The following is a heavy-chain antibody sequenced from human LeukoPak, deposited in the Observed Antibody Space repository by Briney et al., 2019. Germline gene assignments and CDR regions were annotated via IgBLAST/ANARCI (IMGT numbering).Heavy chain of an antibody. D-gene: IGHD3-22*01. CDR3: ARDSHPYYDSSGYYSY. CDR2: IIPIFGTA. V-gene: IGHV1-69*13. CDR1: GGTFSSYA. Sequence: SVKVSCKASGGTFSSYAISWVRQAPGQGLEWMGGIIPIFGTANYAQKFQGRVTITADESTSTAYMELSSLRSEDTAVYYCARDSHPYYDSSGYYSYWGQGTLVTVSS. J-gene: IGHJ4*02.